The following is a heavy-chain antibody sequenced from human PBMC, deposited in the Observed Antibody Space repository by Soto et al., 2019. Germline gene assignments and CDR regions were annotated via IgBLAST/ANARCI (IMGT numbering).Heavy chain of an antibody. V-gene: IGHV1-18*04. J-gene: IGHJ3*02. D-gene: IGHD2-15*01. CDR1: GYTFTSYG. CDR2: ISAYNGNT. Sequence: QVQLVQSGAEVKKPGASVKVSCKASGYTFTSYGISWVRQAPGQGLEWMGWISAYNGNTNYAQKLQGRVTMTTDTSTSTAYMELRSLRSDDTAVYYCARDLRAIGYCSGGSCYDAFDIWGQGIMVTVSS. CDR3: ARDLRAIGYCSGGSCYDAFDI.